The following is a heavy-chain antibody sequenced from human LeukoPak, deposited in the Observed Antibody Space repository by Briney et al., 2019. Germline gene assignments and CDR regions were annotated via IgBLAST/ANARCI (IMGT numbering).Heavy chain of an antibody. CDR2: IVVGSGNT. Sequence: GASVKVSCKASGFTFTSSAMQWVRQARGQRLEWIGWIVVGSGNTNYAQKFQERVTITRDMSTSTAYMELSSLRSEDTAVYYCAAGYYDNSGYNFDYWGQGTLVTVSS. V-gene: IGHV1-58*02. CDR1: GFTFTSSA. J-gene: IGHJ4*02. D-gene: IGHD3-22*01. CDR3: AAGYYDNSGYNFDY.